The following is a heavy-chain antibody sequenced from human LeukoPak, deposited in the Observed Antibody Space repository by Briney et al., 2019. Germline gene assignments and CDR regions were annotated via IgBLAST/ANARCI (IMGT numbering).Heavy chain of an antibody. CDR2: IYYSGST. CDR1: GGSISSGGYS. V-gene: IGHV4-61*08. CDR3: ARVRRDGYRANWFDP. J-gene: IGHJ5*02. D-gene: IGHD5-24*01. Sequence: KPSQTLSLTCAVSGGSISSGGYSWSWIRQPPGKGLEWIGYIYYSGSTNYNPSLKSRVTISVDTSKNQFSLKLSSVTAADTAVYYCARVRRDGYRANWFDPWGQGTLVTVSS.